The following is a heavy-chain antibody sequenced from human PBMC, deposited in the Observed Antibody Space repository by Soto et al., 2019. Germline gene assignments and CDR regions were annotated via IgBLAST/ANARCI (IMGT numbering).Heavy chain of an antibody. CDR2: ISSSSSYI. CDR1: GFTFSSYS. V-gene: IGHV3-21*01. D-gene: IGHD5-12*01. J-gene: IGHJ3*02. CDR3: ARDGYSGYGGDAFDI. Sequence: GGSLRLSCAASGFTFSSYSMNWVRQAPGKGLEWVSSISSSSSYIYYADSVKGRFTISRDNAKNSLYLQMNSLRAADTAVYYCARDGYSGYGGDAFDIWGQGTMVTVSS.